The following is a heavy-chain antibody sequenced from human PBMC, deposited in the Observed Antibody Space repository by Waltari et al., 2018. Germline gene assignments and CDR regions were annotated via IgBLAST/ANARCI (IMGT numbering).Heavy chain of an antibody. CDR2: INNSGST. J-gene: IGHJ3*02. CDR1: GGSFSGDY. V-gene: IGHV4-34*01. CDR3: ARGKRLGNRYAFDI. Sequence: QVQLQQGGAGLLPPSETLSLPCAVYGGSFSGDYWSWFRQPPGKGLELLGEINNSGSTNYNPSLKSRVTISVDTSKNQFSLKLSSVTAAETAVYYCARGKRLGNRYAFDIWGQGTMVTVSS. D-gene: IGHD4-4*01.